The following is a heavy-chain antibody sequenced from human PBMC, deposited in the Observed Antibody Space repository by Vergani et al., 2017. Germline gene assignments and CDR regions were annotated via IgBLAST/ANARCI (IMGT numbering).Heavy chain of an antibody. Sequence: QVQLQQWGAGLLKPSETLSLTCAVYGGSFSGYYLSWIRQPPRKGLGWIGEIKHSERTNYNPSLKSRVTISVDTSKNQFSLKLSSVTAADTAGYYCARGGREWLGRTYFDYWGQGTLVTVSS. V-gene: IGHV4-34*01. CDR3: ARGGREWLGRTYFDY. CDR1: GGSFSGYY. CDR2: IKHSERT. J-gene: IGHJ4*02. D-gene: IGHD6-19*01.